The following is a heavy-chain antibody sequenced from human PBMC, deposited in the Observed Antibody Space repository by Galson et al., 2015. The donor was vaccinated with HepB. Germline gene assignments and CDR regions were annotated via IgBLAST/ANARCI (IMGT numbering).Heavy chain of an antibody. CDR2: ISPSGDMS. CDR3: AKVQPRKNDGWYYSAWGEIDA. V-gene: IGHV3-23*01. CDR1: GFTFDYYA. Sequence: SLRLSCAPSGFTFDYYAMTWVRQAPGKGLEWVSGISPSGDMSFVANSVRGRVTISRDNSNNVLYLHMKGLRVEDTALYYCAKVQPRKNDGWYYSAWGEIDAWGQGTLVSVSS. D-gene: IGHD6-19*01. J-gene: IGHJ5*02.